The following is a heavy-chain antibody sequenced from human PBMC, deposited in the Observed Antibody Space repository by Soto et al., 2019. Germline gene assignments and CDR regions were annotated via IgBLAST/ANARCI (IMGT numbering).Heavy chain of an antibody. V-gene: IGHV3-21*01. D-gene: IGHD3-22*01. CDR3: ARDYDLDLYYDSSGLFDY. CDR2: ISFSGDYI. CDR1: GCPFAKYV. Sequence: GGSPSLSCAVPGCPFAKYVMNSVRLSPGKGLEWVSSISFSGDYIYYADSVKGRFTISRDNSKNTLYLQMNSLRAEDTAVYYCARDYDLDLYYDSSGLFDYWGQGTLVTVSS. J-gene: IGHJ4*02.